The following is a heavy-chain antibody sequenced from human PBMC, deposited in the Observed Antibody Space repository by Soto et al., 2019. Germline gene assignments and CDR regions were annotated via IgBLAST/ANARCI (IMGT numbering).Heavy chain of an antibody. V-gene: IGHV2-70*01. CDR2: IDWDDDK. J-gene: IGHJ5*02. D-gene: IGHD1-7*01. Sequence: ESGPTLVNPTQTLTLTCTFSGFSLSTSGMCVSWIRQPPGKALEWLALIDWDDDKYYSTSLKTRLTISKDTSKNQVVLTMTNMDPVDTATYYCARARYNWNYVRGFDPWGQGTLVTVSS. CDR3: ARARYNWNYVRGFDP. CDR1: GFSLSTSGMC.